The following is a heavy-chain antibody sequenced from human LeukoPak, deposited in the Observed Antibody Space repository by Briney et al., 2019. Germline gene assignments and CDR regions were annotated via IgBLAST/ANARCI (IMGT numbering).Heavy chain of an antibody. CDR2: IHYSGST. J-gene: IGHJ6*03. Sequence: SETLSLTCTVSGGSISSSSYYWGWIRQPPGKGLEWIGSIHYSGSTNYNPSLKSRVTISVDTSKNQFSLKLSSVTAADTAVYYCARGYCSGGSCYSYYYYNYMDVWGKGTTVTVPS. D-gene: IGHD2-15*01. CDR1: GGSISSSSYY. CDR3: ARGYCSGGSCYSYYYYNYMDV. V-gene: IGHV4-39*07.